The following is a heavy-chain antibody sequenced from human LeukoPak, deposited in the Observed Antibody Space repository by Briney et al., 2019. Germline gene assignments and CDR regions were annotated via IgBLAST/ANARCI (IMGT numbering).Heavy chain of an antibody. CDR1: VYTFTSYG. J-gene: IGHJ4*02. Sequence: GASVKVSCKASVYTFTSYGISCVRQAPGQGLEWMGWISAYNGNTNYAQKLQGRVTMTTDTSTSTAYMELRSLRSDDTAVYYCARVLPYSSGWGNFFDYWGQGTLVTVSS. D-gene: IGHD6-19*01. V-gene: IGHV1-18*01. CDR3: ARVLPYSSGWGNFFDY. CDR2: ISAYNGNT.